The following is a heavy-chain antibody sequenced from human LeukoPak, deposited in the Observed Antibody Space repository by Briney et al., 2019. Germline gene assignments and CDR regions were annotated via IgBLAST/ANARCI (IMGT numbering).Heavy chain of an antibody. J-gene: IGHJ5*02. Sequence: GGSLRLSCAASGFTFSSYWMSWVRQAPGKGLEYVSTISSNGGKTNYANSVKGRFTISRDNSKNTLYLQMGSLRADDVAVYYCARAKAVAGTGGDNWFDPWGQGTLVTVSS. D-gene: IGHD6-19*01. CDR2: ISSNGGKT. CDR3: ARAKAVAGTGGDNWFDP. V-gene: IGHV3-64*01. CDR1: GFTFSSYW.